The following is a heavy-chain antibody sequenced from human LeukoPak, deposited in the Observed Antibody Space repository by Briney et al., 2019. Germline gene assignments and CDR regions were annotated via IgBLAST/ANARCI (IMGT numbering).Heavy chain of an antibody. J-gene: IGHJ4*02. D-gene: IGHD1-26*01. CDR3: ARGSGSYHTAYMN. CDR2: IYLGDSDT. V-gene: IGHV5-51*01. Sequence: GESLKIPCKGSGYSFTSYWIGWVRQLPGKGLEWMGIIYLGDSDTRYSTSFQGHVPISADKSLSAAYLQWSSLKASDTAMSYCARGSGSYHTAYMNWGQGSPVTVSS. CDR1: GYSFTSYW.